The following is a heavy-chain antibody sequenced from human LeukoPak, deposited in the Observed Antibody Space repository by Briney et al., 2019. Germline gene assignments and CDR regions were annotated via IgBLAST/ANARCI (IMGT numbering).Heavy chain of an antibody. CDR3: ARGGSGWSD. CDR2: MKQDGSEK. CDR1: GFTFSTYW. Sequence: GGSLRLSCAASGFTFSTYWINWVRQAPGKGLEWVASMKQDGSEKYYVDSVKGRFTISRGNAKNSLYLQMNSLRAEDTAVYYCARGGSGWSDWGQGTLVTVSS. J-gene: IGHJ4*02. D-gene: IGHD6-19*01. V-gene: IGHV3-7*03.